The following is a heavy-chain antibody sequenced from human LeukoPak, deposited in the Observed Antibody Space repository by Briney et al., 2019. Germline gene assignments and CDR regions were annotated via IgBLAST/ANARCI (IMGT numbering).Heavy chain of an antibody. D-gene: IGHD2-2*02. CDR2: INHSGST. Sequence: PSETLSLTCAVYGGSFSGYYWSWIRQPPGKGLEWIGEINHSGSTNYNPSLKSRVTISVDTSKNQFSLKLSSVTAADTAVYYCARAAAPVVPAAIAPLIYYYYGMDVWGQGTTVTVSS. J-gene: IGHJ6*02. CDR3: ARAAAPVVPAAIAPLIYYYYGMDV. CDR1: GGSFSGYY. V-gene: IGHV4-34*01.